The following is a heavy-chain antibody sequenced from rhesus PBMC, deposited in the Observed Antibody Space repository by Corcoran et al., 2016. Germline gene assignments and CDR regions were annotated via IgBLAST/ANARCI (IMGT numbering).Heavy chain of an antibody. CDR2: IDTKRGKT. V-gene: IGHV1S9*01. J-gene: IGHJ4*01. Sequence: QAQLVQSGAGVKKPGASVKLSFEASGYTFTSCYINWVRQAPGQGLGWIGWIDTKRGKTGCAQKFRGGVTMTRDTSTSTVYMEVGSLRSEDTAVYYCARGVKGYFDYWGQGVLVTVSS. CDR1: GYTFTSCY. CDR3: ARGVKGYFDY.